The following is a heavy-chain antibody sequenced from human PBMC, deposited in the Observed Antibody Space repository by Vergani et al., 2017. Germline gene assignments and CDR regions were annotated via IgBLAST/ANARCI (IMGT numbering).Heavy chain of an antibody. Sequence: QVQLQESGPGLVKPSQTLSLTCTVSGGSISSGGYYWSWIRQHPGKGLEWIGYIYYSGSTYYNPSLKSRVTISVDTSKNQFSLKLSSVTAADTAVYYCASRYYYGSGSYYNLLQPPVYCMDVWGQGTTSPSP. V-gene: IGHV4-31*03. CDR2: IYYSGST. CDR1: GGSISSGGYY. J-gene: IGHJ6*02. CDR3: ASRYYYGSGSYYNLLQPPVYCMDV. D-gene: IGHD3-10*01.